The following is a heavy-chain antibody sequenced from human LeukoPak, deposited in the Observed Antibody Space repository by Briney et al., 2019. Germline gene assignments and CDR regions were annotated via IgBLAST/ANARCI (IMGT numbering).Heavy chain of an antibody. CDR3: AREGQRALSDYYYMDV. CDR2: ISSSSSYI. V-gene: IGHV3-21*01. D-gene: IGHD1-1*01. J-gene: IGHJ6*03. Sequence: PGGSLRLSCAASGFTFSSYSMNWVRQAPGKGLEWVSSISSSSSYIYYADSVEGRFTISRDNAKNSLYLQMNSLRAEDTAVYYCAREGQRALSDYYYMDVWGKGTTVTVSS. CDR1: GFTFSSYS.